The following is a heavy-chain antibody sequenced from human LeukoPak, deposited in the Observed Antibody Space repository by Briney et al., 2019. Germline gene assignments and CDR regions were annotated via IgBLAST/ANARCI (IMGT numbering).Heavy chain of an antibody. CDR2: INPNSGVT. J-gene: IGHJ4*02. V-gene: IGHV1-2*02. Sequence: ASVTVSCKASGYTFNGYYMHWVRQAPGQGLEWMGWINPNSGVTNYAQKFQGRVTMTRDTSISTAYMELSRLTSDDTAVYYCARDWGSSGCPDYWGPGTLVTVSS. D-gene: IGHD2-2*01. CDR1: GYTFNGYY. CDR3: ARDWGSSGCPDY.